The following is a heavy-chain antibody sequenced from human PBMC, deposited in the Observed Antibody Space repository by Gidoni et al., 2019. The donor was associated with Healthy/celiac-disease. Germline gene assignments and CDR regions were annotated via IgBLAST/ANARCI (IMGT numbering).Heavy chain of an antibody. V-gene: IGHV3-74*01. CDR3: ARGLGIAAAGTGYYYYGMDV. D-gene: IGHD6-13*01. CDR2: INSDGSST. J-gene: IGHJ6*02. Sequence: EVQLVESGGGLVQPGGSLRLSCAASGFTFSSYWMHWVRQAPGKGLVWVSRINSDGSSTSYADSVKGRFTISRDNAKNTLYLQMNSLRAEDTAVYYCARGLGIAAAGTGYYYYGMDVWGQGTTVTVSS. CDR1: GFTFSSYW.